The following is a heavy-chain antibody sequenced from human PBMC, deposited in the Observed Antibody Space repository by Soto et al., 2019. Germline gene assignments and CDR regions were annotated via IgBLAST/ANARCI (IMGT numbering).Heavy chain of an antibody. D-gene: IGHD6-19*01. CDR3: ARELEQWLPPGNY. CDR2: ISHDGGNK. J-gene: IGHJ4*02. V-gene: IGHV3-30-3*01. CDR1: GFTFRSYA. Sequence: QVQLGESGGGVVQPGRSLRLSCAASGFTFRSYAMHWVRQAPDKGLEWVAVISHDGGNKYYADSVKGRFTISRDNSRNTQYLQMNSLRPEDTSVYYCARELEQWLPPGNYWGQGSLVTVSS.